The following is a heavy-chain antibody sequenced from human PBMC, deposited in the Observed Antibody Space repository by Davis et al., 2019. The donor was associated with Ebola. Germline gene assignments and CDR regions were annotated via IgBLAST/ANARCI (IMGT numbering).Heavy chain of an antibody. D-gene: IGHD7-27*01. Sequence: PGGSLRLSCAASGFTFSSYSMNWVRQAQGKGLEWVSSISSSSSYIYYADSVKGGFTISRDNSKNTLYLQMNSLRAEDTAVYYCAKDLGLPYQTGFDYWGQGTLVTVSS. CDR2: ISSSSSYI. V-gene: IGHV3-21*04. CDR1: GFTFSSYS. CDR3: AKDLGLPYQTGFDY. J-gene: IGHJ4*02.